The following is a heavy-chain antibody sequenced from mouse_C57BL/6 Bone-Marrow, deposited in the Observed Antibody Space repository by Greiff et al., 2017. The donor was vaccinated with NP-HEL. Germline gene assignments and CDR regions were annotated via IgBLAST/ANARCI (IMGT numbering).Heavy chain of an antibody. CDR3: ASGCYDGDYPVDYAMDY. Sequence: QVQLKESGAELVRPGTSVTMSCKASGYTFTNYWIGWAKQRPGHGLEWIGDIYPGGGYTNYNEKFKGKATLTADTSSSTAYMQFSSLTSEDSAIYYCASGCYDGDYPVDYAMDYWGQGTSVTVSS. V-gene: IGHV1-63*01. D-gene: IGHD2-3*01. CDR1: GYTFTNYW. CDR2: IYPGGGYT. J-gene: IGHJ4*01.